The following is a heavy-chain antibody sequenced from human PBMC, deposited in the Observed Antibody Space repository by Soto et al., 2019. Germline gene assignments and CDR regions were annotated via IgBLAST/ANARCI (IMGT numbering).Heavy chain of an antibody. J-gene: IGHJ4*02. CDR2: IIPIFGTA. CDR3: ARGGHRWLQLGIVYFAY. CDR1: GGTFSSYA. D-gene: IGHD5-12*01. V-gene: IGHV1-69*01. Sequence: QVQLVQSGAEVKKPGSSVKVSCKASGGTFSSYAISWVRQAPGQGLEWMGGIIPIFGTANYAQKFQGRVTTTADESTSTAYRERSSLRCEDTAVYYCARGGHRWLQLGIVYFAYWGQGSLVTVS.